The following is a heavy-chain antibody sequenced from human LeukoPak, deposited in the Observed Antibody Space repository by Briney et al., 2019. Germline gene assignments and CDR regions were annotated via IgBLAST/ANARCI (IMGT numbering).Heavy chain of an antibody. CDR1: GGSISSYY. D-gene: IGHD3-22*01. CDR3: ARLNQWLPDYYYYYMDV. CDR2: IYYSGST. Sequence: SETLSLTCTVSGGSISSYYWSWIRQPPGKGLEWIGYIYYSGSTNYNPSLKSRVTISVDTSKNQFSLKLSSVTAADTAVYYCARLNQWLPDYYYYYMDVWGKGTTVTISS. V-gene: IGHV4-59*12. J-gene: IGHJ6*03.